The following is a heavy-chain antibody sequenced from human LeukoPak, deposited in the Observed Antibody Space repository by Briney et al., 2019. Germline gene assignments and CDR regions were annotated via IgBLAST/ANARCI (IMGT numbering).Heavy chain of an antibody. D-gene: IGHD4-17*01. Sequence: GSLRLSCAASGFTFSSYSMNWVRQPPGKGLEWIGEIYHSGSTNYNPSLKSRVTISVDKSKNQFSLKLSSVTAADTAVYYCAGFYSDHVGKYYFDYWGQGTLVTVSS. J-gene: IGHJ4*02. CDR3: AGFYSDHVGKYYFDY. V-gene: IGHV4-34*08. CDR2: IYHSGST. CDR1: GFTFSSYS.